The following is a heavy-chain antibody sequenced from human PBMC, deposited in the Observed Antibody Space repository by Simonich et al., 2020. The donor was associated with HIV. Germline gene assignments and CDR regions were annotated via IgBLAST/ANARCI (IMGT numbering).Heavy chain of an antibody. J-gene: IGHJ3*02. CDR3: ATHGPGSYSSALDI. CDR2: LSPKNGGQ. D-gene: IGHD1-26*01. V-gene: IGHV1-2*06. Sequence: QVHLVQSGAEVKKPGASGKVSCKASGSTFTHYYIHWVRKAPGQGLEWMRRLSPKNGGQDYPQKFQGRVTMTRDTSISTAYMELNRLKSDDTAIYYCATHGPGSYSSALDIWGQGTMVTVSS. CDR1: GSTFTHYY.